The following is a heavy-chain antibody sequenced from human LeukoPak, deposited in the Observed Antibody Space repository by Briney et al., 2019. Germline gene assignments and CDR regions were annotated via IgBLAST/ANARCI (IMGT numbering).Heavy chain of an antibody. J-gene: IGHJ4*02. CDR3: VEDVVVIVAAKPGI. CDR1: GFRFSTYA. Sequence: GGSLRLSCAASGFRFSTYAMSWVRQAPGKGLEWVSSISDTGDRTYYTDAVKGRFTSSRDNSRNTLYLQMNSLRAEDTAVYYCVEDVVVIVAAKPGIWGQGTLVTVSS. D-gene: IGHD2-15*01. V-gene: IGHV3-23*01. CDR2: ISDTGDRT.